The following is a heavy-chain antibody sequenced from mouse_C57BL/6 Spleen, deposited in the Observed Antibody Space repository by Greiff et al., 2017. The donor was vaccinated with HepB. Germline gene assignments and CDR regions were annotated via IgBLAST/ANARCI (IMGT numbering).Heavy chain of an antibody. CDR2: IYPRDGST. Sequence: VKLQQSGPELVKPGASVKLSCKASGYTFTSYDINWVKQRPGQGLEWIGWIYPRDGSTKYNEKFKGKATLTVDTSSSTAYRELHSLTSEDSAVYVCARSDYYGSSDSLDFDDWGQGTTLTVSS. CDR3: ARSDYYGSSDSLDFDD. V-gene: IGHV1-85*01. D-gene: IGHD1-1*01. J-gene: IGHJ2*01. CDR1: GYTFTSYD.